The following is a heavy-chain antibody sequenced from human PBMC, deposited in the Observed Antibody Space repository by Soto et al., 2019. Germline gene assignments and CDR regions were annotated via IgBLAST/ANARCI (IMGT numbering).Heavy chain of an antibody. Sequence: QITLKESGPPLVKPTQTLTLTCTFSGFSLSTSGVGVGWIRQPPGKALEWLALIYWDDDKRYSPSLKSRLTITTDTSKDRVVLTMTSMDPVDTAPYSCAHRPQNWYPCFGGWFDPWGQGTLVTVSS. V-gene: IGHV2-5*02. CDR2: IYWDDDK. J-gene: IGHJ5*02. CDR3: AHRPQNWYPCFGGWFDP. D-gene: IGHD3-16*01. CDR1: GFSLSTSGVG.